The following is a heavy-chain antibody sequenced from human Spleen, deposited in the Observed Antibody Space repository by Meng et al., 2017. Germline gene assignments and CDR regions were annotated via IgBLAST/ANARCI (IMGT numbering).Heavy chain of an antibody. CDR1: GYTFTGYY. Sequence: ASVKVSCKASGYTFTGYYMHWVRQVPGQGLEWMGRINPNSGGTNYAQKFQGRVTMTRDTSISTAYMELSRLRSDDTAVYYCARVGGITMVRGVAYWGQGTLVTVSS. CDR3: ARVGGITMVRGVAY. CDR2: INPNSGGT. J-gene: IGHJ4*02. D-gene: IGHD3-10*01. V-gene: IGHV1-2*06.